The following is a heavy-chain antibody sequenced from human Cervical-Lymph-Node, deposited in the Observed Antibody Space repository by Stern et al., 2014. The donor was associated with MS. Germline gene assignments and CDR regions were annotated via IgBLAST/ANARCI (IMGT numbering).Heavy chain of an antibody. CDR2: INPSSGAT. D-gene: IGHD3-10*01. CDR1: GYTFTDHH. Sequence: QVQLVQSGAEVKKPGASVKVSCKTSGYTFTDHHLHWVRQAPGQGLEWMGWINPSSGATNYAQKFQGRVTVTRDTSISTVYMELSSLKSDDTAVYYCARGTLADPWGQGTLVTVSS. CDR3: ARGTLADP. V-gene: IGHV1-2*02. J-gene: IGHJ5*02.